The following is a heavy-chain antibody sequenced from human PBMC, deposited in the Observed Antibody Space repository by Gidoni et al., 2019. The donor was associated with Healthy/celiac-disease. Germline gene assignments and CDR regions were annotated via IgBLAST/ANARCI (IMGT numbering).Heavy chain of an antibody. D-gene: IGHD6-13*01. CDR3: ARGALSSSWYGNWFDP. CDR1: GGTFSRYA. V-gene: IGHV1-69*01. J-gene: IGHJ5*02. CDR2: IIPIVGTE. Sequence: QVQLVQSGAEVKEPGSSVKVSCKASGGTFSRYAMSWVRQAPGQGLEWMGGIIPIVGTENYAQKFQGRVTITADESTSTAYMELSSLRSEDTAVYYCARGALSSSWYGNWFDPWGQGTLVTVSS.